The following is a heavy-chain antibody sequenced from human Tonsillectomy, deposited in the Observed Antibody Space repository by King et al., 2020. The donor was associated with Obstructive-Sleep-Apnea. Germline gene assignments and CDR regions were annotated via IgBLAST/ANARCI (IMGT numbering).Heavy chain of an antibody. J-gene: IGHJ6*02. CDR2: IYYSGST. CDR3: ARVDTTVNYDGMDV. Sequence: QLQESGPGLVKPSQTLSLTCTVSGGSISSGGYYWSWIRQRPGKGLEWIGCIYYSGSTYYNPSLKSRVTISVDTSKNQFSLKLSSVTAADTAVYYCARVDTTVNYDGMDVWGQGTTVTVSS. D-gene: IGHD4-17*01. CDR1: GGSISSGGYY. V-gene: IGHV4-31*03.